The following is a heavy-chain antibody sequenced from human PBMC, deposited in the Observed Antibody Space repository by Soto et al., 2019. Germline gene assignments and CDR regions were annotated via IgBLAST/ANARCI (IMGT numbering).Heavy chain of an antibody. CDR2: INSGGTI. Sequence: QLVESGGGVVQPGGSLRLSCAASGFSFSTYAFDWVRQAPGKGLEWVSYINSGGTIYYADSVKGRFTISRDNAKNSLYLQTNSLRDEDTAVYYCARDGRRGYDMDVWGQGTTVTVSS. D-gene: IGHD3-10*01. CDR1: GFSFSTYA. J-gene: IGHJ6*02. V-gene: IGHV3-48*02. CDR3: ARDGRRGYDMDV.